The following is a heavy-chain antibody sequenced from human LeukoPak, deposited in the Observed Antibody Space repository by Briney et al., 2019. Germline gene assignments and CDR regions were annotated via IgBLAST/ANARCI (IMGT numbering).Heavy chain of an antibody. V-gene: IGHV3-21*01. CDR2: ISSSSYI. Sequence: GGYLRLSCAASGFTFSSYSMNWVRQAPGKGLEWVSSISSSSYIYYADSVKGRFTISRDNAKNSLYLQMNSLRAEDTAVYYCAREASNLRFLEWLLSPSDYWGQGTLVTVSS. D-gene: IGHD3-3*01. CDR3: AREASNLRFLEWLLSPSDY. CDR1: GFTFSSYS. J-gene: IGHJ4*02.